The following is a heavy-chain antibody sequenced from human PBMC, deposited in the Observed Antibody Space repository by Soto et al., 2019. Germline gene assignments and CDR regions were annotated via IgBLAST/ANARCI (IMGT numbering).Heavy chain of an antibody. CDR3: ARGLRGEVATIAYFDS. CDR1: GYTFTSYD. J-gene: IGHJ4*02. Sequence: ASVKVSCKASGYTFTSYDINWVRQATGQGLEWMGWMNPNSGNTGYAQKFQGRVTMTRNTSISTAYMELSSLRSEDTAVYYCARGLRGEVATIAYFDSWGQGPLVPASP. V-gene: IGHV1-8*01. CDR2: MNPNSGNT. D-gene: IGHD5-12*01.